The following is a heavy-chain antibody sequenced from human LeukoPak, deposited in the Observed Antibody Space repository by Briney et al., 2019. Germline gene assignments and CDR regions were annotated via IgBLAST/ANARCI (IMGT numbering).Heavy chain of an antibody. V-gene: IGHV3-7*03. Sequence: PGGSLRLSCTASGLIFSGSWMAWIRQAPGKGLEWVAIIKKDGSEKYYVDSMKGRFTISRDNAKNSLFLQMNSLRAEDTAIYYCTTDTWYSAGHWGQGTLVTVSS. CDR1: GLIFSGSW. CDR3: TTDTWYSAGH. CDR2: IKKDGSEK. J-gene: IGHJ4*02. D-gene: IGHD2-15*01.